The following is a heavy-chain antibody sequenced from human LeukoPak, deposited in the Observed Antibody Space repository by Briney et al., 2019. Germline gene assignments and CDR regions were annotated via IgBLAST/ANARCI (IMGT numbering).Heavy chain of an antibody. CDR2: ISDSGGST. J-gene: IGHJ4*02. CDR3: AKAGPVGTATFDY. V-gene: IGHV3-23*01. D-gene: IGHD1-26*01. CDR1: GFTFSSYA. Sequence: PGGSLRLFCGASGFTFSSYAMSWVRQAPGKGLGWVSSISDSGGSTYYADSVKGRFTISRDNSKNTLYLQMNSLRAEDTAVYYCAKAGPVGTATFDYWGQGTLVTVSS.